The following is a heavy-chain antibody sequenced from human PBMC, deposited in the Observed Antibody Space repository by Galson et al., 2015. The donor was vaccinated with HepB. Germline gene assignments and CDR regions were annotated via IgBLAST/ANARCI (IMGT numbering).Heavy chain of an antibody. J-gene: IGHJ3*02. CDR2: IKQDGSET. CDR3: ARDTSPRVTTVYYDAFDI. D-gene: IGHD4-11*01. Sequence: SLRLSCAASGFTLRSYVMSWVRQAPGKGLEWVANIKQDGSETHYVDSVKGRFTISRDNAQNSLFLQMNSLRAEDTAVYYCARDTSPRVTTVYYDAFDIWGQGTLVTVSS. CDR1: GFTLRSYV. V-gene: IGHV3-7*01.